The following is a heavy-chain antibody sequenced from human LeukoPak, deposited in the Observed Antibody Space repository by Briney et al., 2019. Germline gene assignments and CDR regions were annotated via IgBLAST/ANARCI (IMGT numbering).Heavy chain of an antibody. Sequence: KTGGSLRLSCAASGFTFSDAWMSWVRQPPGKGLEWIGEIYHSGSTNYNPSLKSRVTISVDKSKNQFSLKLSSVTAADTAVYYCARDNFYSSSRRGYFDLWGRGTLVTVSS. CDR3: ARDNFYSSSRRGYFDL. CDR2: IYHSGST. D-gene: IGHD6-13*01. V-gene: IGHV4-4*02. CDR1: GFTFSDAW. J-gene: IGHJ2*01.